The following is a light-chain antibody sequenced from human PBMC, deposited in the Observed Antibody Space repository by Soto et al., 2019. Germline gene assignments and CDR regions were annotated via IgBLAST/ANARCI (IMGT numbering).Light chain of an antibody. CDR2: GAS. Sequence: EIVLTQSPATLSLSPGERATLSCRASQTVSSNYLAWYQQKPGQAPRLLIYGASSRATGIPDRFSGSGSGTDFTHTISRLEPEDIAVYCCPQYGSSPWTFGQGTKVQIK. J-gene: IGKJ1*01. V-gene: IGKV3-20*01. CDR3: PQYGSSPWT. CDR1: QTVSSNY.